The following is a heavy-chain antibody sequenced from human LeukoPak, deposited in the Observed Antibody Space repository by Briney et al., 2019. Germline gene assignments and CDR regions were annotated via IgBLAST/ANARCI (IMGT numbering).Heavy chain of an antibody. CDR1: GFTFSSYA. CDR2: ISGSGGST. Sequence: GGSLRLSCAASGFTFSSYAMSWVRQAPGKGLEWVSAISGSGGSTYYADSAKGRFTISRDNSKNTLYLQMNSLRAEDTAVYYCAKRRRYCSGGSCNEYYYFDYWGQGTLVTVSS. D-gene: IGHD2-15*01. J-gene: IGHJ4*02. V-gene: IGHV3-23*01. CDR3: AKRRRYCSGGSCNEYYYFDY.